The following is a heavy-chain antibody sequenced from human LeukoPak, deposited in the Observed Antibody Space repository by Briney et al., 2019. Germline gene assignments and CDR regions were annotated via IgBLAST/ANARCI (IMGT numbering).Heavy chain of an antibody. CDR1: GYSFTSYW. D-gene: IGHD3-22*01. V-gene: IGHV5-51*01. CDR2: IYPGDSDT. CDR3: ARAYYYDGSGYFSGMDV. Sequence: GESLKISCKGSGYSFTSYWIGWVRQMPGKGLEWMGIIYPGDSDTRYSPSFQGQVTISANNSISTAYLQWSSLKASDTAMYYCARAYYYDGSGYFSGMDVWGQGTTVTVSS. J-gene: IGHJ6*02.